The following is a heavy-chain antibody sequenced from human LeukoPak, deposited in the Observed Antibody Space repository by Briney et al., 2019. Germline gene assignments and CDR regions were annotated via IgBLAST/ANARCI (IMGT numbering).Heavy chain of an antibody. CDR2: MNPNSGNT. D-gene: IGHD3-22*01. J-gene: IGHJ4*02. CDR1: GYTFTSYD. Sequence: ASVKVSCKASGYTFTSYDINWVRQATGQGLEWMGWMNPNSGNTGYAQKFQGRVTMTRNTSISTAYMELSSLRSEDTAVYYCARGGEGHYYDSSGYGHDYWGQGTLVTVSS. V-gene: IGHV1-8*01. CDR3: ARGGEGHYYDSSGYGHDY.